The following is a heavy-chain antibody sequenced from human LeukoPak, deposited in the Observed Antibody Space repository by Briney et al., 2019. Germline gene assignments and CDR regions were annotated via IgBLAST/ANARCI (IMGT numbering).Heavy chain of an antibody. D-gene: IGHD4-17*01. J-gene: IGHJ4*02. Sequence: PSETLSLTCAVYGGSFSGYYWSWIRQPPGKGLEWIGEINHSGSTNYNPSLKRRVTISVDTSKNQFSLKLSSVTAADTAVYYCARQTTVTTLPAIFDYWGQGTLVTVSS. CDR1: GGSFSGYY. CDR3: ARQTTVTTLPAIFDY. V-gene: IGHV4-34*01. CDR2: INHSGST.